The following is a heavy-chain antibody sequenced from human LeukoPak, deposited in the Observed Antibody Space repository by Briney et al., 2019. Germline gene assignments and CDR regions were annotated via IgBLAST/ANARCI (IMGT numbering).Heavy chain of an antibody. J-gene: IGHJ4*02. Sequence: SETLSLTCTVSGGSISSYYWSWIRQPPGKGLEWIGYIFYSGSTNYNPSLKSRVTISVDTSKNQFSLKLSSVTAADTAVYYCARLVDGYNLDYWGQGTLVTVSS. CDR1: GGSISSYY. CDR2: IFYSGST. D-gene: IGHD5-24*01. CDR3: ARLVDGYNLDY. V-gene: IGHV4-59*08.